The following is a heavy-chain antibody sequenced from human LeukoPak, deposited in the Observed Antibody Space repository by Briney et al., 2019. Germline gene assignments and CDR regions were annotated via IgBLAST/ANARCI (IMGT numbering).Heavy chain of an antibody. J-gene: IGHJ1*01. V-gene: IGHV4-34*01. CDR3: ASHRGGWYFGYFQH. CDR1: GGSFSGHY. Sequence: SETLSLTCAVYGGSFSGHYWSWIRQPPGKGLEWIGEINHSGSTNYNPSLKSRVTISVDTSKNQFSLKLSSVTAADTAVYYCASHRGGWYFGYFQHWGQGTLVTVSS. D-gene: IGHD6-19*01. CDR2: INHSGST.